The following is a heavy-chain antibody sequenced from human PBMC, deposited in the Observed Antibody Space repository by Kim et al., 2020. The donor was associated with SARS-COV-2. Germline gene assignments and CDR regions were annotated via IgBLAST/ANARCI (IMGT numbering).Heavy chain of an antibody. CDR1: GFTFSSYS. J-gene: IGHJ4*02. CDR3: ARAQGSGYPREGFDY. Sequence: GGSLRLSCAASGFTFSSYSMNWVRQAPGKGLEWVSSISSSSSYIYYADSVKGRFTISRDNAKNSLYLQMNSLRAEDTAVYYCARAQGSGYPREGFDYWGQGTLVTVSS. V-gene: IGHV3-21*01. CDR2: ISSSSSYI. D-gene: IGHD5-12*01.